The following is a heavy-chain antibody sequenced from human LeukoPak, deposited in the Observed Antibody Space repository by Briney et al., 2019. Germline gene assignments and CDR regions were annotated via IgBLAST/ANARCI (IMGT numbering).Heavy chain of an antibody. J-gene: IGHJ1*01. CDR3: AYSSDFQQH. D-gene: IGHD3-22*01. CDR2: INHGGST. CDR1: GGSFSDYC. V-gene: IGHV4-34*01. Sequence: PSETLSLTCAVYGGSFSDYCWSSFRQPPGRGLEWIGEINHGGSTNYNPSLKSRVTISVDTSKNQFSLKLSSVTAADTAVYYCAYSSDFQQHWGQGTLVTVSS.